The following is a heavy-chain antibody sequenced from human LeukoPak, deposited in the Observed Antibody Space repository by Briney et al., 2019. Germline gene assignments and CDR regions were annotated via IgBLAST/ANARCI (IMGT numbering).Heavy chain of an antibody. V-gene: IGHV3-15*07. CDR2: IKSKTDGGTT. D-gene: IGHD2-2*02. Sequence: TGGSLRLSCVDSGFTFTNAWMNWVRQAPGKGLEWVGRIKSKTDGGTTDYAAPVKGRFTISRDDSKNTLYLQMNSLKTEDTAVYYCTTVPVYLRLNFDYWGQGTLVTVSS. CDR1: GFTFTNAW. J-gene: IGHJ4*02. CDR3: TTVPVYLRLNFDY.